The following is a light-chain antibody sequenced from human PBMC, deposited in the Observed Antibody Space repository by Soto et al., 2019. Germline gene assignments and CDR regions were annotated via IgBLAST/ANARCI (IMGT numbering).Light chain of an antibody. CDR2: DV. J-gene: IGLJ3*02. Sequence: QSALTQPASVSGWPGQSITIYCTGTSSDVGGSNYVSWYQLSPGKAPKLLIYDVDRPSGVSNLFAGSKSGNTASLTISGLQAEDEADYYGNSYTSSGTVVFGGGTKVPVL. CDR3: NSYTSSGTVV. CDR1: SSDVGGSNY. V-gene: IGLV2-14*01.